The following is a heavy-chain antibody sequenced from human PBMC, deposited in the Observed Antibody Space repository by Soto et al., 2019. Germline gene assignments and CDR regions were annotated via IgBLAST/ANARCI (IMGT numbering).Heavy chain of an antibody. CDR3: ARSIVGVTAAEY. D-gene: IGHD2-21*02. Sequence: QVQLVQSGAEVKNPGASVQVSCKASGYTFTSYAMHWVRQAPGHRLEWMGRINAGNGNTKYSQKFQGRVTITRDTPASTAYMELSSLRAEDTAVYYCARSIVGVTAAEYWGQGTLVTFSS. CDR2: INAGNGNT. V-gene: IGHV1-3*01. CDR1: GYTFTSYA. J-gene: IGHJ4*02.